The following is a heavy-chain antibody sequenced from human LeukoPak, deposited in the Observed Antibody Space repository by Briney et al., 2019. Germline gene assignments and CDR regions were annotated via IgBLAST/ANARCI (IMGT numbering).Heavy chain of an antibody. V-gene: IGHV3-33*01. J-gene: IGHJ4*02. CDR2: IWYDGSNK. CDR3: ARDRFGGYCSGGSCYYFDY. D-gene: IGHD2-15*01. Sequence: GGSLRLSCAASGFTFSSYGMHWVRQAPGKGLEWVAVIWYDGSNKYYADSVKGRFTISRDNSKNTLYLQMNSPRAKDTAVYYCARDRFGGYCSGGSCYYFDYWGQGTLVTVSS. CDR1: GFTFSSYG.